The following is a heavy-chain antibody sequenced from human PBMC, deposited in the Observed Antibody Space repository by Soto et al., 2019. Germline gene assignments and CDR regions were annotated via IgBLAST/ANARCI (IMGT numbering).Heavy chain of an antibody. J-gene: IGHJ4*02. CDR1: GGSFSGYY. V-gene: IGHV4-34*01. CDR3: ARARYCSGGSCYGGDY. Sequence: QVQLQQWGAGLLKPSETLSLTCAVYGGSFSGYYWSWIRQPPGKGLDWIGETNHSGSTKYNPSLKSRVTISVDTSKNQFSLKLSSVTAPDTAVYYCARARYCSGGSCYGGDYWGQGTLVTVSS. D-gene: IGHD2-15*01. CDR2: TNHSGST.